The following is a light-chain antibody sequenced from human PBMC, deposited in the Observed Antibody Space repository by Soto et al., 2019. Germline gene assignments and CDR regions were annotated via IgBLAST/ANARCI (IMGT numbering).Light chain of an antibody. CDR3: QQLNIYPT. V-gene: IGKV3-15*01. Sequence: EIFLTQSPGTLSLSPGERATLSCRASQRVDDSHLAWYQLRPGQAPRLLIYGASTRATGIPARFSGSGSGTEFTLTISSLQPEDFATYYCQQLNIYPTFGQGTRLEIK. CDR2: GAS. J-gene: IGKJ5*01. CDR1: QRVDDSH.